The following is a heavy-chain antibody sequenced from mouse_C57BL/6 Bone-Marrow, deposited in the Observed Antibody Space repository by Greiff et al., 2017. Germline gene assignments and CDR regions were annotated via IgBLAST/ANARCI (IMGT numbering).Heavy chain of an antibody. Sequence: EVQLQQSGAELVKPGASVKLSCTASGFNIKDYYIHWVKQRTEQGLEWIGRIDPEDGETKYAPKFQDKATITADTTSNTAYLQHSSLTSEDTAGYYCTSSLIYYGTNYWGQGTTLTVSS. D-gene: IGHD1-1*01. CDR2: IDPEDGET. CDR3: TSSLIYYGTNY. J-gene: IGHJ2*01. CDR1: GFNIKDYY. V-gene: IGHV14-2*01.